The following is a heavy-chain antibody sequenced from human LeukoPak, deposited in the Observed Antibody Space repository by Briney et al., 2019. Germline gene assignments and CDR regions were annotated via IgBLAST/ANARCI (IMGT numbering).Heavy chain of an antibody. Sequence: GGSLRLSCAASGFTFSSYAMSWVRQAPGKGLEWVSGISDGGGSTYYADSVKSRFTISRNNSKNTLYLQMNSLRAEDTAVYYCTKLPDYYGSGSQENWGQGTLVTVSS. CDR1: GFTFSSYA. J-gene: IGHJ4*02. D-gene: IGHD3-10*01. CDR3: TKLPDYYGSGSQEN. CDR2: ISDGGGST. V-gene: IGHV3-23*01.